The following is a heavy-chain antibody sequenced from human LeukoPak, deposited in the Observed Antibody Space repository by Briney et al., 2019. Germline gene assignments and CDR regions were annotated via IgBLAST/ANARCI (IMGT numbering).Heavy chain of an antibody. CDR3: ASAEYSSSAHDY. Sequence: SETLSLTCAVYGGSFSGYYWSWIRQPLGKGLEWIGEINHSGSTNYNPSLKSRVTISVDTSKNQFSLKLSSVTAADTAVYYCASAEYSSSAHDYWGQGTLVTVSS. J-gene: IGHJ4*02. CDR2: INHSGST. V-gene: IGHV4-34*01. D-gene: IGHD6-6*01. CDR1: GGSFSGYY.